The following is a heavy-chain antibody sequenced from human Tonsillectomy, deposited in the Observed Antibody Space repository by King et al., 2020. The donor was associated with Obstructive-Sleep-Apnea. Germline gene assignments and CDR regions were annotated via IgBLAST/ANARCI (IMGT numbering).Heavy chain of an antibody. D-gene: IGHD1-1*01. J-gene: IGHJ4*02. CDR1: CGSISSFS. V-gene: IGHV4-59*01. CDR2: IYYSGST. CDR3: AREWDDTSIAAVYFDY. Sequence: QLQESGPGLVKPSETLSLTCSVSCGSISSFSWSWIRPPPGKGLEWIGYIYYSGSTTYCPSLKSRVTLSVDVSKNQFSLRLSSVTAADTAGYFCAREWDDTSIAAVYFDYWGQGTLVTVSS.